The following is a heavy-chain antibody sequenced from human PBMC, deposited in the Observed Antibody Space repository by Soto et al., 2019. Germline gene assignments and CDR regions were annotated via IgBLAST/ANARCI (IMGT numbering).Heavy chain of an antibody. V-gene: IGHV1-3*01. J-gene: IGHJ4*02. CDR2: TTAATGVT. CDR3: ARGQDVGSWIIDH. CDR1: GFAFSNYA. Sequence: QVQLVQSATEVKKPGASMRVSCKTFGFAFSNYALHWVRQAPGQRLEWMGCTTAATGVTEYSQKFRDRVTITTDTSANTVYMEMNSLRSEDTAVYYCARGQDVGSWIIDHWGQGALVTVSS. D-gene: IGHD6-13*01.